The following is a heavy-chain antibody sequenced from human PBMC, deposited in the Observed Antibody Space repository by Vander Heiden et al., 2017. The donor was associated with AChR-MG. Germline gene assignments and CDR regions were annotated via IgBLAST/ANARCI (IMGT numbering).Heavy chain of an antibody. V-gene: IGHV3-23*01. CDR2: IINNGGTT. Sequence: EVQLLESGGGLVQPGGSLRLSCVASGFTFSSYAMSWVRQAPGKGLEWVSGIINNGGTTKKADDGKGRVTISRDNSKNTGDLKMNSMRAEETAIYYCVKPPAGCDSGYGPFEYWGQGTMVTVSS. CDR3: VKPPAGCDSGYGPFEY. D-gene: IGHD5-12*01. J-gene: IGHJ4*02. CDR1: GFTFSSYA.